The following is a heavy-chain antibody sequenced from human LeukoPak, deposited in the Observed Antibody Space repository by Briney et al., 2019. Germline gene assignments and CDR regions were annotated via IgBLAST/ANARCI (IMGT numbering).Heavy chain of an antibody. D-gene: IGHD6-13*01. V-gene: IGHV5-51*01. J-gene: IGHJ4*02. Sequence: GESLQISCKGSGYGFTTYWIGWVRPMPGKGLGWMGIIYPGDSDTRYSPSFQGQVTISADRSISTAYLQWSSLKASDTAMYYCARSVTSSSSWSYWGQGTLVAVSS. CDR3: ARSVTSSSSWSY. CDR2: IYPGDSDT. CDR1: GYGFTTYW.